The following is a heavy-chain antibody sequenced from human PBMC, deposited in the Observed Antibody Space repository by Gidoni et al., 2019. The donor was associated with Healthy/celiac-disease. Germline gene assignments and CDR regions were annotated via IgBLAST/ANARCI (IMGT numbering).Heavy chain of an antibody. CDR2: SGST. Sequence: SGSTYYNPSLKSRVTISVDTSKNQFSLKLSSVTAADTAVYYCARHSQIATFDYWGQGTLVTVSS. D-gene: IGHD2-15*01. J-gene: IGHJ4*02. V-gene: IGHV4-39*01. CDR3: ARHSQIATFDY.